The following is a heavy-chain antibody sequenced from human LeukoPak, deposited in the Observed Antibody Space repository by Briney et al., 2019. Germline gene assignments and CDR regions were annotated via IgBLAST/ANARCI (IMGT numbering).Heavy chain of an antibody. D-gene: IGHD3-10*01. J-gene: IGHJ6*03. Sequence: PSETLSLTCTVSGGSISSSSYYWGWIRQPPGKGLEWIGSIYYSGSTYYNPSLKSRVTISVDTSKNQFSLKLSSVTAADTAVYYCARHDGSGYYYYMDVWGKGTTVTVSS. V-gene: IGHV4-39*01. CDR2: IYYSGST. CDR3: ARHDGSGYYYYMDV. CDR1: GGSISSSSYY.